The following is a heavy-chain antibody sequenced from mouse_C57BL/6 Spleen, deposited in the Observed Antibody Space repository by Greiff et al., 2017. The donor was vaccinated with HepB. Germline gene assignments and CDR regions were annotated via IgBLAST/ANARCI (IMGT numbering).Heavy chain of an antibody. V-gene: IGHV1-5*01. CDR3: TRRNYGSGVFDY. CDR1: GYTFTSYW. J-gene: IGHJ2*01. CDR2: IYPGNSDT. D-gene: IGHD1-1*01. Sequence: EVKLMESGTVLARPGASVKMSCKTSGYTFTSYWMHWVKQRPGQGLEWIGAIYPGNSDTSYNQKFKGKAKLTAVTSASTAYMELSSLTNEDSAVYYCTRRNYGSGVFDYWGQGTTLTVSS.